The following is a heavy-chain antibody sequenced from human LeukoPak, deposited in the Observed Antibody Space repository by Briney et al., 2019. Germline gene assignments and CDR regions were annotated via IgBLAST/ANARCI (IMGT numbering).Heavy chain of an antibody. V-gene: IGHV4-59*08. D-gene: IGHD3-3*01. J-gene: IGHJ4*02. CDR3: ARQNYYTQFDY. CDR2: IYYSGST. Sequence: SETLSLTCTVSSGSISSYYWSWIRQPPGKGLEWIGYIYYSGSTNYNPSLKSRVTISVDTSKNQFSLKLSSVTAADTAVYYCARQNYYTQFDYWGQGTLVTVSS. CDR1: SGSISSYY.